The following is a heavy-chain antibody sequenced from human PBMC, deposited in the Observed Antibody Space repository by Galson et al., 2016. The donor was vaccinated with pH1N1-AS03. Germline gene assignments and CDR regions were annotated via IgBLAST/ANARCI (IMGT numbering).Heavy chain of an antibody. CDR2: LTSDGSIP. J-gene: IGHJ4*02. CDR1: GFTFSDYW. CDR3: AGGRFLDWFPDDY. Sequence: SLRLSCAASGFTFSDYWMHWVRQAPGKGLVWVSGLTSDGSIPTYADSVKGRFTISRDNAKNTLYLQMNSLRVEDTAMYYCAGGRFLDWFPDDYWGQGTLVTVSP. D-gene: IGHD3/OR15-3a*01. V-gene: IGHV3-74*01.